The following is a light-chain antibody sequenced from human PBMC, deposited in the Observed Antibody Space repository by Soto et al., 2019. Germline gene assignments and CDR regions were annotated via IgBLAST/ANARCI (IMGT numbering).Light chain of an antibody. V-gene: IGLV2-11*01. Sequence: QSALTQPRSVSGSPGQSVTISCTGTNSDVGGYNYVSWYQQHPGKAPKVMLYDVSSRPSGVPDRFSASKSGNTTSLTISGLPAEDEADYYCCPDASANNVGVFGGGTKLTVL. J-gene: IGLJ3*02. CDR3: CPDASANNVGV. CDR1: NSDVGGYNY. CDR2: DVS.